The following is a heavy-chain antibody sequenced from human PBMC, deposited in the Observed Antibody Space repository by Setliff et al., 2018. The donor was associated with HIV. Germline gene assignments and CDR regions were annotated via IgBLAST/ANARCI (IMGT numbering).Heavy chain of an antibody. CDR2: IYSSGST. D-gene: IGHD3-22*01. CDR3: GRQVPVPGVAVTPIDY. J-gene: IGHJ4*02. Sequence: LSLTCTVSGGSISSGSYYWNWIRQPAGKGLEWIGHIYSSGSTNYNPSLKSRVTISVDTSKNQFSLKLSSVTAADTAVYYCGRQVPVPGVAVTPIDYWGQGTLVTVSS. CDR1: GGSISSGSYY. V-gene: IGHV4-61*09.